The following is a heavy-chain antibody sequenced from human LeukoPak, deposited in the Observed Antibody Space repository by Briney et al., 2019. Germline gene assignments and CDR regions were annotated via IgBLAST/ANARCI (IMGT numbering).Heavy chain of an antibody. Sequence: NPSETLSLTCTVSGGSISSYYWSWIRQPAGKGLEWIGRIYTSGSTNYNPSLKRRVTMSVDTSKNQFSLKLSAVTAADTAVYYCARESVVLMVYAMGWSGWFAPWGQGTLVTVSS. D-gene: IGHD2-8*01. CDR1: GGSISSYY. CDR2: IYTSGST. J-gene: IGHJ5*02. V-gene: IGHV4-4*07. CDR3: ARESVVLMVYAMGWSGWFAP.